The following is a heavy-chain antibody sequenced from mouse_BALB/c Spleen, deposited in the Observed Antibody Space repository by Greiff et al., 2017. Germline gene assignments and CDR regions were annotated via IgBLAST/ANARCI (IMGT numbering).Heavy chain of an antibody. V-gene: IGHV1-87*01. CDR2: IYPGDGDT. CDR3: ARNGNGVVY. D-gene: IGHD2-1*01. Sequence: QVQLKQSGAELARPGASVKLSCKASGYTFTSYWMQWVKQRPGQGLEWIGAIYPGDGDTRYTQKFKGKATLTADKSSSTAYMQLSSLASEDSAVYYCARNGNGVVYGGQGTLVTVSA. CDR1: GYTFTSYW. J-gene: IGHJ3*01.